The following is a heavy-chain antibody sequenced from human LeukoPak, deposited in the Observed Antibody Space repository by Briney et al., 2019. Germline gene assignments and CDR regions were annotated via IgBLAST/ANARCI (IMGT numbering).Heavy chain of an antibody. CDR3: ARGVLKLLPGYYYGMDV. CDR2: IWYDGSNK. J-gene: IGHJ6*02. D-gene: IGHD2-15*01. CDR1: GFTFSSYG. Sequence: AGRSLRLSCAASGFTFSSYGMHWVRQAPGKGLEWVAVIWYDGSNKYYADSVKGRFTISRDNSKNTLYLQMNSLRAEDTAVYYCARGVLKLLPGYYYGMDVWGQGTTVTVSS. V-gene: IGHV3-33*01.